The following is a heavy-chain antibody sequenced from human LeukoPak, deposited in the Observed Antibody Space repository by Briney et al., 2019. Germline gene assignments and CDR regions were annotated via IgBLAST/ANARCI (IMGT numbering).Heavy chain of an antibody. CDR1: GYTFTSYW. D-gene: IGHD3-3*01. V-gene: IGHV5-51*01. J-gene: IGHJ3*02. Sequence: GESLKISCQGSGYTFTSYWIGWVRQMPGKGLEWMGIIYPGDSDTTYSPSFQGQVTISADNSISTAYLQWSSLKASDTAMYYCASRVGGSAFDIWGQGTMVTVSS. CDR2: IYPGDSDT. CDR3: ASRVGGSAFDI.